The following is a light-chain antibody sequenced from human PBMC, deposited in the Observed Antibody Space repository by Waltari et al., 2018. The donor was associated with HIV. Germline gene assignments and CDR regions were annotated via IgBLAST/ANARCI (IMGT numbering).Light chain of an antibody. Sequence: QTVVTQETSFSVSPGGTVTLTCGLSSGSVSTSYYPSWYQPTPGQAPRTLSYSTNTRSSGVPDRFSGSILGNKAALTITGAQADDESDYYCVLFMGNGIWVFGGGTKLTVL. CDR2: STN. V-gene: IGLV8-61*01. CDR1: SGSVSTSYY. CDR3: VLFMGNGIWV. J-gene: IGLJ3*02.